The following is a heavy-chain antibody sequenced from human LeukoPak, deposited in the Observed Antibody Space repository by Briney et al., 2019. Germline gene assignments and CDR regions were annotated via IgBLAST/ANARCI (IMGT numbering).Heavy chain of an antibody. V-gene: IGHV1-8*01. J-gene: IGHJ6*03. CDR2: MNPNSGNT. Sequence: ASVKVSCKASGYTFTSYDVNWVRQATGQGLEWLGWMNPNSGNTGYAQNFQGRATMTMNTSITTAYMELGSLRSEATAVYYCARALSWTTESYYYMDVWGKGTTVTVSS. CDR3: ARALSWTTESYYYMDV. D-gene: IGHD3/OR15-3a*01. CDR1: GYTFTSYD.